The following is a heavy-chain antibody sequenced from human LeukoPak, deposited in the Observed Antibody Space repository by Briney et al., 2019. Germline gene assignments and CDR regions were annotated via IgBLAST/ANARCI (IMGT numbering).Heavy chain of an antibody. Sequence: PGGPLRLSCAASGFTFSSYGMSWVRQAPGKGLEWVSAVTGGGDTTYYADSVRGRFTISRDNSKNTLYLQMNSLRAEDTAVYYCAKMQGYFDYWGQGTLVTVSS. V-gene: IGHV3-23*01. J-gene: IGHJ4*02. CDR1: GFTFSSYG. CDR2: VTGGGDTT. CDR3: AKMQGYFDY.